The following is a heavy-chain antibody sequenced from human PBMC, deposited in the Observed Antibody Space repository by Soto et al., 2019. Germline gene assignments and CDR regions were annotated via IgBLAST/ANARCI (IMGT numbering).Heavy chain of an antibody. CDR2: IYYSGST. V-gene: IGHV4-59*01. CDR3: ARNYDFWSGYYTGRPQPPRPYDP. CDR1: GGSISSYC. J-gene: IGHJ5*02. D-gene: IGHD3-3*01. Sequence: SETLSLTCTVSGGSISSYCWSWIRQPPGKGLEWIGYIYYSGSTNYNPSLKSRVTISVDTSKNQFSLKLSSVTAADTAVYYCARNYDFWSGYYTGRPQPPRPYDPWGQGTLVTVYS.